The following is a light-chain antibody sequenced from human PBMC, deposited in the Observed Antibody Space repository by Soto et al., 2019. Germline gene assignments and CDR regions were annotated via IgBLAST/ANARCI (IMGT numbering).Light chain of an antibody. V-gene: IGLV1-40*01. CDR3: GSITRSSTSV. Sequence: QSVLTQPPSVSGAPGQRVTISCTGSSSNIGAGYDVHWYQQLPGTAPKLLIYGNSNRPSGVPDRFSGSKSGTSASLAITGLQAEDEADYYCGSITRSSTSVFGTGTKLTVL. J-gene: IGLJ1*01. CDR2: GNS. CDR1: SSNIGAGYD.